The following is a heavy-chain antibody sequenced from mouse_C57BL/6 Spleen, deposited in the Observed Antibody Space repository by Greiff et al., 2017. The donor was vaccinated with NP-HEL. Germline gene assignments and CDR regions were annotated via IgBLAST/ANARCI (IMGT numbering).Heavy chain of an antibody. CDR3: ARGREGPDY. V-gene: IGHV1-52*01. J-gene: IGHJ2*01. CDR2: IDPSGSET. Sequence: VQLQQPGAELVRPGSSVKLSCHASVSTFPSSCMPWVKQRPIPGLEWIGNIDPSGSETHYNQKFKDKATLTVDKSSSTAYMQLSSLTSEDSAVYYCARGREGPDYWGQGTTLTVSS. CDR1: VSTFPSSC.